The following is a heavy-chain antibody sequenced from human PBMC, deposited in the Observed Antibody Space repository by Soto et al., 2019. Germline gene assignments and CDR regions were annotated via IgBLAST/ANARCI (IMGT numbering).Heavy chain of an antibody. CDR3: VRSSIETRIFMYPFDY. CDR2: IHYTENA. V-gene: IGHV4-59*08. D-gene: IGHD6-6*01. CDR1: GGSLGGYG. J-gene: IGHJ4*02. Sequence: SETLCVRWSVAGGSLGGYGGSWLRLPPGKGLEWIGYIHYTENAKYNPSLKSRVTISLDTSKNQFSLRLNSVTAADTAVYFCVRSSIETRIFMYPFDYWGLGTLVTVSS.